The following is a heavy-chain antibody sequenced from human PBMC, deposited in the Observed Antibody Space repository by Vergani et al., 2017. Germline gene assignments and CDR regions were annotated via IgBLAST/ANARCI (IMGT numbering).Heavy chain of an antibody. J-gene: IGHJ3*02. V-gene: IGHV4-59*01. CDR1: GGSISSYY. D-gene: IGHD1-14*01. Sequence: QVQLQESGPGLVKPSETLSLTCTVSGGSISSYYWSWIRQPPGKGLEWIGYIYYSGSTNYNPSLKSRVTISVDTSKNQFSLKLSSVTAADTAVYYCARVRSHDAFDIWGQGTMVTVSS. CDR2: IYYSGST. CDR3: ARVRSHDAFDI.